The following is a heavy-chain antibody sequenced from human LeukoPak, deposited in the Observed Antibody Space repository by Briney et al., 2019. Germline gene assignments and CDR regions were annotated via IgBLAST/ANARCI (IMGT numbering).Heavy chain of an antibody. V-gene: IGHV3-23*01. D-gene: IGHD3-10*01. CDR3: AKDRSGSYPNWFDP. Sequence: GGSLRLSCAASGFTFSSYGMSWVRQAPGKGLEWVSAITGNGANTFYADSVKGRFTISRDNSKNTMHLQMNSLRAEDTALYYCAKDRSGSYPNWFDPWGQGTLVTVSS. CDR2: ITGNGANT. J-gene: IGHJ5*02. CDR1: GFTFSSYG.